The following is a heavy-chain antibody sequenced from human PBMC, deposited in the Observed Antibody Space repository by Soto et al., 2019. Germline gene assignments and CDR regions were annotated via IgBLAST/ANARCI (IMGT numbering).Heavy chain of an antibody. J-gene: IGHJ4*02. CDR3: ARDRGYTTGWYGGALDF. CDR1: GFTFSRYE. V-gene: IGHV3-48*03. Sequence: EVQLVESGGGLVQPGGALRLSCVASGFTFSRYEMNWVRQAPGKGLEWVAYISSSGSSIFYADSVKGRFSISRDNDNSSLYLLMNSLRVHDTAVYFCARDRGYTTGWYGGALDFWGQGTLVSVSS. D-gene: IGHD6-19*01. CDR2: ISSSGSSI.